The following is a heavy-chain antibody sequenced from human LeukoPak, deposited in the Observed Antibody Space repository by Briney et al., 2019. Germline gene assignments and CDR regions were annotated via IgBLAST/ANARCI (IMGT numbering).Heavy chain of an antibody. Sequence: SETLSLTCTVSGGSISSYYWSWIRQPAGKGLEWIGRTYTSGSTYYNPSLKSRVTISVDTSKNQFSLKLSSVTAADTAVYYCARVSRGTYYYGSGSYYHLDYWGQGTLVTVSS. CDR3: ARVSRGTYYYGSGSYYHLDY. CDR2: TYTSGST. D-gene: IGHD3-10*01. CDR1: GGSISSYY. V-gene: IGHV4-4*07. J-gene: IGHJ4*02.